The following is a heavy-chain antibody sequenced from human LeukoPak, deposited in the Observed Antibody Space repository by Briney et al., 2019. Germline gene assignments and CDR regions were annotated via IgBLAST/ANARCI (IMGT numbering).Heavy chain of an antibody. J-gene: IGHJ4*02. CDR3: ARDYSRGYYDSSGYYHFDY. CDR2: ISAYNGNT. V-gene: IGHV1-18*01. Sequence: ASVKVSCKGSGYTVTSYGISWVRQAPGQGLEWMGWISAYNGNTNYAQKLQGRVTMTTDTSTSTAYMELRSLRSDDTAVYYCARDYSRGYYDSSGYYHFDYWGQGTLVTVSS. CDR1: GYTVTSYG. D-gene: IGHD3-22*01.